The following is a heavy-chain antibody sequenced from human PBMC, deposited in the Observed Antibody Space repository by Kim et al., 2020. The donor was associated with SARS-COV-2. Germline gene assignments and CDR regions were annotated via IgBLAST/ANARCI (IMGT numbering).Heavy chain of an antibody. Sequence: ADSVNGRCAIAMDKSKNTLYLQMNSPGAEDTAVYYCANQAYDSSGHRFDCWGQGTLVTVSS. D-gene: IGHD3-22*01. V-gene: IGHV3-23*01. J-gene: IGHJ4*02. CDR3: ANQAYDSSGHRFDC.